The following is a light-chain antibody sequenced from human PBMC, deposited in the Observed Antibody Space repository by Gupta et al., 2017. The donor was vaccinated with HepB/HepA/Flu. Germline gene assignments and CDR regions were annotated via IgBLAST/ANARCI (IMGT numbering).Light chain of an antibody. CDR3: CSYRSSTSLFV. CDR2: DVS. Sequence: QSALTQPASVSGSPGQSIPIPCTGTSSDVGGYNYVSWYQQYPGKAPKVIIYDVSGRPSGVSDRFSGSKSGNMASLTISGLQAEDEADYYCCSYRSSTSLFVFGTGTKVTVL. CDR1: SSDVGGYNY. J-gene: IGLJ1*01. V-gene: IGLV2-14*01.